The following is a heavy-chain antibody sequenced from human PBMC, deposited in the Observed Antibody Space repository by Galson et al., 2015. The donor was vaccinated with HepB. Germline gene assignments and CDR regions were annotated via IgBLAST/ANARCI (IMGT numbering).Heavy chain of an antibody. V-gene: IGHV5-51*01. Sequence: QSGAEVKKPGESLKISCKGSGYRFSSYWIAWVRQMPGKGLEWMGIIYPGDSDTRYSPSFQGQVTISADKSISTAYLQWSSLKASDRAMYYCARHGGYSTGGYITANEYGGQGAPVTVSS. CDR3: ARHGGYSTGGYITANEY. D-gene: IGHD6-25*01. CDR2: IYPGDSDT. J-gene: IGHJ4*02. CDR1: GYRFSSYW.